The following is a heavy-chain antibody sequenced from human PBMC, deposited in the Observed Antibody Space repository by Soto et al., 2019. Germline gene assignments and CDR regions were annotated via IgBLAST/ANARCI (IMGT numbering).Heavy chain of an antibody. CDR1: GDTFTSYG. Sequence: ASVKVSCKASGDTFTSYGISWVRQAPGQGLEWMGWISAYNGNTNYAQKLQGRVTMTTDTSTSTAYMELRSLRSDDTAVYYCARASGIDYDFWSGPRGYYYYMEVWGKGTTVTVSS. CDR2: ISAYNGNT. D-gene: IGHD3-3*01. CDR3: ARASGIDYDFWSGPRGYYYYMEV. V-gene: IGHV1-18*01. J-gene: IGHJ6*03.